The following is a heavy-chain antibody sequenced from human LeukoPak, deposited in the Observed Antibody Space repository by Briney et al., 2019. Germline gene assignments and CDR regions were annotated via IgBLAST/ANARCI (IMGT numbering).Heavy chain of an antibody. CDR1: GYTFTGYY. J-gene: IGHJ5*02. Sequence: GASVKVSCKASGYTFTGYYMHWVRQAPGQGLEWMGWINPNSGGTNYAQKFQGRVTMTRDTSISTAYMELSRLRSDDTAVYYCARVHVGSGSYSWFDPWGQGTLVTASS. CDR2: INPNSGGT. D-gene: IGHD3-10*01. CDR3: ARVHVGSGSYSWFDP. V-gene: IGHV1-2*02.